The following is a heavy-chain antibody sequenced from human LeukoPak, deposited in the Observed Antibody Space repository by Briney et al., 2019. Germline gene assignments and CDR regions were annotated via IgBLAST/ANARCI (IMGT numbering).Heavy chain of an antibody. CDR1: GLTVSNNY. CDR3: ARDTGVLSPKATYYYYYGMDV. D-gene: IGHD4/OR15-4a*01. J-gene: IGHJ6*02. CDR2: IYSGGST. Sequence: GGSLRLSCAASGLTVSNNYMSWVRQAPGKGLEWVSVIYSGGSTYYADSVKGRFTISRDNSKNTLYLQMNSLRAEDTAVYYCARDTGVLSPKATYYYYYGMDVWGQGTTVTVSS. V-gene: IGHV3-66*02.